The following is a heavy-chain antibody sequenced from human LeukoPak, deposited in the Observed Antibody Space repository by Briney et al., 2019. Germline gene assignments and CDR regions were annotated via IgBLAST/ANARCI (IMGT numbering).Heavy chain of an antibody. J-gene: IGHJ4*02. D-gene: IGHD5-18*01. V-gene: IGHV4-39*07. CDR3: ARLTPSYGYSFFDY. CDR2: IYYSGST. CDR1: GGSISSYY. Sequence: SSETLSLTCTVSGGSISSYYWGWIRQPPGKGLEWIGSIYYSGSTYYNPSLKSRVTISVDTSKNQFSLKLSSVTAADTAVYYCARLTPSYGYSFFDYWGQGTLVTVSS.